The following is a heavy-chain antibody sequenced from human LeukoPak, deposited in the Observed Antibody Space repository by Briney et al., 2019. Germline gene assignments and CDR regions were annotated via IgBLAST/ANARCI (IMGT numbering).Heavy chain of an antibody. J-gene: IGHJ4*02. CDR1: GGSISSSDFY. CDR2: IYYSGTT. Sequence: PSETLSLTCAVSGGSISSSDFYWGWIRQPPGKGLEWIASIYYSGTTSYNPSLQSRLTLSADTSRNQFSLKLSCVTAADTAIYYCARHIHNDGWKYYFDYWGQGTLVTVSS. CDR3: ARHIHNDGWKYYFDY. D-gene: IGHD5-24*01. V-gene: IGHV4-39*01.